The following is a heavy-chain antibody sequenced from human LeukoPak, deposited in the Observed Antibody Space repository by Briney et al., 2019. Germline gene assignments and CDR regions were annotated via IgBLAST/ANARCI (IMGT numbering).Heavy chain of an antibody. CDR1: GYTFTGYY. V-gene: IGHV1-2*02. Sequence: ASVKVSCKASGYTFTGYYMHWVRQAPGQGLEWMGWINPNSGGTNYAQKFQGRVTMTRDTSISTAYMELSRLRSDDTAVYYCARTLSPYYDILTGYYHSFDYWGQGTLVTASS. J-gene: IGHJ4*02. CDR2: INPNSGGT. CDR3: ARTLSPYYDILTGYYHSFDY. D-gene: IGHD3-9*01.